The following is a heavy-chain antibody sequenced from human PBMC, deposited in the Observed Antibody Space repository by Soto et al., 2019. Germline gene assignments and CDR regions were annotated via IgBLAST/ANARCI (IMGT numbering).Heavy chain of an antibody. CDR2: IYDSGST. V-gene: IGHV4-31*03. D-gene: IGHD3-22*01. CDR1: GGSISSGGYY. J-gene: IGHJ4*02. Sequence: PSETLSLTCTVSGGSISSGGYYGSWIHQHPGKGLEWIGYIYDSGSTYYNPSLKSRVTISVDTSKYQFSLKLSSVTAAVSAVYYCTSRLYDSSGYHYWGQGTLVTVSS. CDR3: TSRLYDSSGYHY.